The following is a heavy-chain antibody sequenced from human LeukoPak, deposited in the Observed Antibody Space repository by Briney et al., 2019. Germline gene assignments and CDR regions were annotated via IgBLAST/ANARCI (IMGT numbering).Heavy chain of an antibody. J-gene: IGHJ4*02. Sequence: SETLSLTCTVSGGSISSYYWSWIRQPPGKGLEWIGYIYYSGSTNYNPSLKSRVTISVDTSKNQFSLKLSSVTAADTAVYYCARGGNVDTAMGDYWGQGTLVTVSS. CDR3: ARGGNVDTAMGDY. CDR1: GGSISSYY. V-gene: IGHV4-59*01. CDR2: IYYSGST. D-gene: IGHD5-18*01.